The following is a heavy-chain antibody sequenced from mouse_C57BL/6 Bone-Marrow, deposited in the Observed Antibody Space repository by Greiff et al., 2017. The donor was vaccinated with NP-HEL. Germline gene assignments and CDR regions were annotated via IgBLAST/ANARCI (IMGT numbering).Heavy chain of an antibody. CDR2: ISRGSSTI. CDR3: AGRGIYGSSPYYFDY. CDR1: GFTFSDYG. V-gene: IGHV5-17*01. J-gene: IGHJ2*01. Sequence: EVKLQESGGGLVKPGGSLKLSCAASGFTFSDYGMHWVRQAPEKGLEWVAYISRGSSTIYYAATVKGRFTISRDNAKNTLFLQMTSLRSKDTAMYYCAGRGIYGSSPYYFDYWGQGTTLTVSA. D-gene: IGHD1-1*01.